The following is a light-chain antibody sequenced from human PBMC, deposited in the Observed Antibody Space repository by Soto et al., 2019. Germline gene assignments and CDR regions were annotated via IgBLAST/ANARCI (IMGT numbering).Light chain of an antibody. J-gene: IGLJ1*01. V-gene: IGLV2-14*01. CDR3: SSYTSSSPL. CDR2: DVS. Sequence: QSVLTQPASVSGSPGQSITISCTGTSSDVGGYNYVSWYQQHPGKAPKLMIYDVSNRPSGVSNRFSGSKSGSTASLTISGLQAEDEADYYCSSYTSSSPLFGTGTKVTVL. CDR1: SSDVGGYNY.